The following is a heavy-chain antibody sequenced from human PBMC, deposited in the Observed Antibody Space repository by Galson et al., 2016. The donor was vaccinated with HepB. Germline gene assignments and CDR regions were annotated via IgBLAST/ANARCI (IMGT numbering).Heavy chain of an antibody. J-gene: IGHJ2*01. D-gene: IGHD2-15*01. CDR1: GFTFSTYA. Sequence: SLRLSCAASGFTFSTYAMHWVRQAPGKGLEWVAVISYDGSNKYYADSVKGRFTISRDNSKNTLYLHMNSLRAEDTAVYYCARFRNIVVGYFDLWCRGTLFTVSS. CDR2: ISYDGSNK. V-gene: IGHV3-30*04. CDR3: ARFRNIVVGYFDL.